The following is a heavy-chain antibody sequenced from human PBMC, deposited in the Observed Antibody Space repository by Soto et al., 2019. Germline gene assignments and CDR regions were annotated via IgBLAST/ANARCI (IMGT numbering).Heavy chain of an antibody. J-gene: IGHJ4*02. Sequence: ASVKVSCKASGYAFASYGINWVRQAPGQGLEWMGWISPHNGNTNYEQNLQGRVTMTTDTSTSTAFMDLRSLRSDDTAVYYCATSLGYTSGWEFDYWGQGTPVTVSS. CDR1: GYAFASYG. D-gene: IGHD6-19*01. V-gene: IGHV1-18*01. CDR3: ATSLGYTSGWEFDY. CDR2: ISPHNGNT.